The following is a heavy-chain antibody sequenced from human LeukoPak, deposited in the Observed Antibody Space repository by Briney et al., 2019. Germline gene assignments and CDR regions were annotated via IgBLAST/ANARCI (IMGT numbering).Heavy chain of an antibody. D-gene: IGHD6-19*01. CDR3: ARDRASQWLVSEERAFDI. CDR2: IYSGGST. Sequence: GGSLRLSCAASGFTVSSNYMSWVRQAPGKGLEWVSVIYSGGSTYYADSVKGRFTISRDNSKNTLYLQMNSLRAEDTAVYYCARDRASQWLVSEERAFDIWGQGTMVTVSS. J-gene: IGHJ3*02. CDR1: GFTVSSNY. V-gene: IGHV3-53*01.